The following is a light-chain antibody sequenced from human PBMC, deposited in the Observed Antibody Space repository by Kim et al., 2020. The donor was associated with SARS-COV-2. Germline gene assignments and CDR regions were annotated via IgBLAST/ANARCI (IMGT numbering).Light chain of an antibody. CDR1: SSNIGSNA. V-gene: IGLV1-44*01. Sequence: ELTQPPSASGTPGQRVTICCSGSSSNIGSNAVNWYQQLPGTAPKLLIYSNNQRPSGVPDRFSGSKSGTSASLAISGLQSEDEADYYCASWDDSLNVLFGTGTKVTVL. CDR2: SNN. J-gene: IGLJ1*01. CDR3: ASWDDSLNVL.